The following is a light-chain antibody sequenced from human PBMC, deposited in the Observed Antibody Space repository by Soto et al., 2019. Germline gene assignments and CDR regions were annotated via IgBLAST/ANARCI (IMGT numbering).Light chain of an antibody. V-gene: IGKV1-5*01. CDR3: QQYKSYSL. CDR1: QSISSW. CDR2: DAS. J-gene: IGKJ2*01. Sequence: DIQMTQSPSTLSASVGDRVTITCRASQSISSWLAWYQQKPGKAPKLRIYDASTLESGVPSRFSGSGSGTEFTLTISSLQPDDFASYYCQQYKSYSLFGQGTKLEIK.